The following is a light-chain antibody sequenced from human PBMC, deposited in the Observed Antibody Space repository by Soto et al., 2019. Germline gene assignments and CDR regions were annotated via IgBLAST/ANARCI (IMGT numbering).Light chain of an antibody. V-gene: IGLV1-51*01. CDR3: GAWDNSLTVVV. J-gene: IGLJ2*01. CDR1: SSNIGRNS. Sequence: QSVVTQPPSVSAAPGQKVTISCSGSSSNIGRNSVSWYQHLPGTAPKLLIYDNDKRPSGIPDRFSGSKSGTSATLGITRLQTGDEAHYYCGAWDNSLTVVVFGGGTQLTVL. CDR2: DND.